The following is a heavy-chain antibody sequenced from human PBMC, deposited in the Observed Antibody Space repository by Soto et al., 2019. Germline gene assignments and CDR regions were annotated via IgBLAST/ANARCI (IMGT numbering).Heavy chain of an antibody. J-gene: IGHJ6*02. V-gene: IGHV4-34*01. CDR3: ARGRGLTGTPVYYYYGMDV. D-gene: IGHD1-7*01. Sequence: SETLSLTCAVYGGSFSGYYWSWIRQPPGKGLEWIGEINHSGSTNYNPSLKSRVTISVDTSKNQFSLKLSSVTAADTAVYYCARGRGLTGTPVYYYYGMDVWGQGTTVTVSS. CDR2: INHSGST. CDR1: GGSFSGYY.